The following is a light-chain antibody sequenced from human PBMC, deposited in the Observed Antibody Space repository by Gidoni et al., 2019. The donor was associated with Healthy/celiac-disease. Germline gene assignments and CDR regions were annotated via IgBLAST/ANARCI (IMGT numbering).Light chain of an antibody. CDR2: KAS. J-gene: IGKJ1*01. CDR3: QQYNSYPRT. CDR1: QSISSW. Sequence: DIQMTPSPSTLSASVGDRVTITCRASQSISSWLAGYQQKPGKAPKLLIYKASSLESGVPSRFSGSGSGTEFTLTISSLQPDDFATYYCQQYNSYPRTFXQXTKVEIK. V-gene: IGKV1-5*03.